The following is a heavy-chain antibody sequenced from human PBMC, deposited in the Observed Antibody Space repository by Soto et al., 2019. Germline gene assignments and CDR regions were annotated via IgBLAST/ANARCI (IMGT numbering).Heavy chain of an antibody. D-gene: IGHD3-10*01. V-gene: IGHV4-59*01. CDR3: ARAMVRGVSFDY. CDR1: GGSISSYY. Sequence: QVQLQESGPGLVKPSETLSLTCTVSGGSISSYYWSWIRQPPGKGLEWIGYIYYSGSTNYNPSLKSRVTISVDTSKNQFSLKLSSVTAADTAVYYCARAMVRGVSFDYWGQGTLVTVSS. J-gene: IGHJ4*02. CDR2: IYYSGST.